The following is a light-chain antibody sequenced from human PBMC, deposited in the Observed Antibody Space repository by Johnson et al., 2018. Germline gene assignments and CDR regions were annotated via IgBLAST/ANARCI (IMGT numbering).Light chain of an antibody. CDR1: SSNIGNNY. Sequence: QSVFTQPPSVSAAPGQKVTISCSGSSSNIGNNYVSWYQQLPGTAPKLLIYENNKRPSGIPDRCSGAKSGTSATLGITGLQTGDDADYYCGTWDSSLSAGNVFGTGTKVTVL. CDR3: GTWDSSLSAGNV. CDR2: ENN. V-gene: IGLV1-51*02. J-gene: IGLJ1*01.